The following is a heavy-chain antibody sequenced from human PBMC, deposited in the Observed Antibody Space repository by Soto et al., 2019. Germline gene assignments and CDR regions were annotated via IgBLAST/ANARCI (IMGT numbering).Heavy chain of an antibody. D-gene: IGHD1-1*01. CDR1: GFTFSSYA. V-gene: IGHV3-30-3*01. CDR2: ISYDGSNK. J-gene: IGHJ6*02. Sequence: GGSLRLSCAASGFTFSSYAMHWVRQAPGKGLEWVAVISYDGSNKYYADSVKGRFTISRDNSKNTLYLQMNSLRAEDTAVYYCARDGNAEDPDYYYYGMDVWGQGTTVTVSS. CDR3: ARDGNAEDPDYYYYGMDV.